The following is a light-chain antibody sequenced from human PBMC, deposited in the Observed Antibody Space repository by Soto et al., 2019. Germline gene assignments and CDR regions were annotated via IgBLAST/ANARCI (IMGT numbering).Light chain of an antibody. V-gene: IGLV2-14*01. CDR2: DVS. CDR1: SSDVGGYNY. J-gene: IGLJ1*01. CDR3: TSYTTSNTRQIV. Sequence: QSALTQPASGSASRGRTSTISCTGTSSDVGGYNYVSWYQQHPGKAPKFMIYDVSNRPSGVSNRFSGSKSGNTASLTISGLQAEDEADYYCTSYTTSNTRQIVFGTGTKVTVL.